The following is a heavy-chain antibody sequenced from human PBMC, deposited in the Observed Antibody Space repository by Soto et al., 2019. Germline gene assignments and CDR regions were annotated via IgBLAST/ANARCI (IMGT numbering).Heavy chain of an antibody. Sequence: EVQLLESGGGLVQPGGSLRLSCAASGFTFSSYWMSWVRQAPGKGLEWVANIKQDGSEKYYVDSVKGRFTISRDNAKNSLYLQMNSLRAEDTAVYYCARVGVGATTHNWFDPWGQGTLVTVSS. J-gene: IGHJ5*02. CDR3: ARVGVGATTHNWFDP. CDR2: IKQDGSEK. D-gene: IGHD1-26*01. CDR1: GFTFSSYW. V-gene: IGHV3-7*03.